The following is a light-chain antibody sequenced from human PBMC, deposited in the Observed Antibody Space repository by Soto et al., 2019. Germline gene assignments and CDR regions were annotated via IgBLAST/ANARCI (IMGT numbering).Light chain of an antibody. Sequence: DIQMTQSPSSLSASVGDRVTITCRASQSISGYLNWYLQKPEKAPELLIYAASTLESGVPSRFSGSGSGTDFTLTISSLQSEDVATYYCQKYNSVPWTFGQGTKVEIK. CDR3: QKYNSVPWT. V-gene: IGKV1-39*01. J-gene: IGKJ1*01. CDR2: AAS. CDR1: QSISGY.